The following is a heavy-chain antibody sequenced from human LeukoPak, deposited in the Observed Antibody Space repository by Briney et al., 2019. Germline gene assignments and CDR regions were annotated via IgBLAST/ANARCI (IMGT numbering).Heavy chain of an antibody. CDR1: GGSISSYY. V-gene: IGHV4-59*01. D-gene: IGHD3-10*01. J-gene: IGHJ5*02. Sequence: SETLSLICTVSGGSISSYYWSWIRQPPGKGLEWIGYIYYSGSTNYNPSLKSRVTISVDTSKNQFSLKLSSVTAADTAVYYCARANGSGSYSTRWFDPWGQGTLVTVSS. CDR2: IYYSGST. CDR3: ARANGSGSYSTRWFDP.